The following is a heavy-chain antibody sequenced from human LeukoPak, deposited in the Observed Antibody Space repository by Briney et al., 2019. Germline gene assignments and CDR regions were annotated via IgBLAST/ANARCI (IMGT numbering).Heavy chain of an antibody. CDR3: AREHLPTTVTTRWRFDP. CDR1: GYTFTSYY. J-gene: IGHJ5*02. Sequence: ASVKVSCKASGYTFTSYYMHWVRQAPGQGLEWMGIINPSGGSTSYAQKFQGRVTMTRDTSTSTVYMELSSLRSEDTAVYYCAREHLPTTVTTRWRFDPWGQGTLVTVSS. CDR2: INPSGGST. D-gene: IGHD4-17*01. V-gene: IGHV1-46*01.